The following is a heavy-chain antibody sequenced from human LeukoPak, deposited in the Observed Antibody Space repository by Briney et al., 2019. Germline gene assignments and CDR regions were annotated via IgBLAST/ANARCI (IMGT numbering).Heavy chain of an antibody. CDR2: MNPNSGNT. Sequence: ASVKVSCKASGYTFTSYDINWVRQATGQGLEWMGWMNPNSGNTGYAQKFQGRVTMTRNTSISTAYMELSSLRSEDTAVYYCARASFYDLWSGYYRTEFDPWGQGTLVTVSS. V-gene: IGHV1-8*01. J-gene: IGHJ5*02. D-gene: IGHD3-3*01. CDR1: GYTFTSYD. CDR3: ARASFYDLWSGYYRTEFDP.